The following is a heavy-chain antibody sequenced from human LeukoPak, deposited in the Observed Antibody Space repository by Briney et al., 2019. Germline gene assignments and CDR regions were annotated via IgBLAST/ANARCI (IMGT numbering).Heavy chain of an antibody. CDR3: ASTELGTNNYYFDY. CDR1: GYTFTTYS. D-gene: IGHD7-27*01. CDR2: INPSGGTT. Sequence: GASVKVSCTASGYTFTTYSMHWVRQAPGQGLEWLGIINPSGGTTTYPQKFQGRVTMTRDTSTGTVYMELSSLRSEDTAVYYCASTELGTNNYYFDYWGQGTLVTVSS. V-gene: IGHV1-46*01. J-gene: IGHJ4*02.